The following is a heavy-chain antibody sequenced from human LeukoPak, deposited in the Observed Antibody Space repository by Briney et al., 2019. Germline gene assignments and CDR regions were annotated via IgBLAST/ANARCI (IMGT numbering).Heavy chain of an antibody. J-gene: IGHJ3*02. Sequence: GGSLRLSCAASGFTFSSYWMHWVRQAPGKGLEWVANIKQDGSEKYYVDSVKGRFTISGDNANDSLFLQMNRLRAEDTAVYYCAGGRYYYDSSFAFDIWGQGTMVTVSS. CDR2: IKQDGSEK. V-gene: IGHV3-7*01. CDR3: AGGRYYYDSSFAFDI. CDR1: GFTFSSYW. D-gene: IGHD3-22*01.